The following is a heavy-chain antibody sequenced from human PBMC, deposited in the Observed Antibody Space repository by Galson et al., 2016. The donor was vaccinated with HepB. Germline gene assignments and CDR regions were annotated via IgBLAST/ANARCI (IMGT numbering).Heavy chain of an antibody. J-gene: IGHJ4*02. CDR1: GFTFSTYA. CDR3: VKAYGVRGSTMYFDY. CDR2: ITSDGGGT. D-gene: IGHD3-10*01. Sequence: SLRLSCAASGFTFSTYAMHWVRQAPGKGLEYVSAITSDGGGTYYADSVKGRFTMSRDNSKNTLYLQMSSLSAEDTAVYYCVKAYGVRGSTMYFDYWGRGTLVTVSS. V-gene: IGHV3-64D*06.